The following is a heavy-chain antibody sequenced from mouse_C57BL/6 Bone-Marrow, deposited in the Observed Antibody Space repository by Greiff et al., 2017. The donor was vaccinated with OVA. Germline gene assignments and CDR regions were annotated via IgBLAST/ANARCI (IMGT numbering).Heavy chain of an antibody. Sequence: VQLKESGPELVKPGASVKIPCKASGYTFTDYNMDWVKQSHGKSLEWIGDINPNNGGTIYNQKFKGKATLTVDKSSSTAYMELSSLTSEDTAVYYCARERYYGSSYYFDYWGQGTTLTVSS. CDR1: GYTFTDYN. CDR2: INPNNGGT. J-gene: IGHJ2*01. CDR3: ARERYYGSSYYFDY. D-gene: IGHD1-1*01. V-gene: IGHV1-18*01.